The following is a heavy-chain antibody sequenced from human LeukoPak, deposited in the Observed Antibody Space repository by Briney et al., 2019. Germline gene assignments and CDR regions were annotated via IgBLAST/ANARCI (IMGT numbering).Heavy chain of an antibody. J-gene: IGHJ3*02. CDR2: IYYSGNT. Sequence: PSETLSLTCTVSGGSIRSSSDYWGWIRQPPGKGLEWIGSIYYSGNTYYYPPLKSRVTISVDTSKNQFSLRLSSVTAADTAVYYCARHAPIKTTVTTSHAFDIWGQGTMVTVSS. CDR1: GGSIRSSSDY. CDR3: ARHAPIKTTVTTSHAFDI. D-gene: IGHD4-17*01. V-gene: IGHV4-39*01.